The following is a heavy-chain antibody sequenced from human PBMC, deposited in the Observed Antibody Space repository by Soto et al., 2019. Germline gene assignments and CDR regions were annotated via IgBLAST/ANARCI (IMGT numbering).Heavy chain of an antibody. CDR2: IWFDGSNK. Sequence: QVQLVESGGGVVQPERSLRLSCAASGFTFSSYGMRWVRQAPGKGLEWVAVIWFDGSNKFYADSVKGRFTISRDNSKNTVSLQMNSLRDEDSAAYYCATTGPYWGQGTLVTVSS. CDR1: GFTFSSYG. J-gene: IGHJ4*02. CDR3: ATTGPY. V-gene: IGHV3-33*01.